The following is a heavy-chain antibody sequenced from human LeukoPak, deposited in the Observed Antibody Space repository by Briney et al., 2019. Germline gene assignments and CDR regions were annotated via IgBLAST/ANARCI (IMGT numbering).Heavy chain of an antibody. J-gene: IGHJ5*02. CDR2: INPNSGGT. V-gene: IGHV1-2*02. CDR1: GYTFTGYY. Sequence: ASVKVSCKASGYTFTGYYMHWVRQAPGQGLEWMGWINPNSGGTNYAQKFQGRVTMTRDTSISTAYMELSRLRSEDTAVYYCARRIAARGRWFDPWGQGTLVTVSS. D-gene: IGHD6-6*01. CDR3: ARRIAARGRWFDP.